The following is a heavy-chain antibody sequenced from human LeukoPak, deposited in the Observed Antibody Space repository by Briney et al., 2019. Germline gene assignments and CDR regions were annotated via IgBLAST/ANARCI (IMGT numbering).Heavy chain of an antibody. D-gene: IGHD2-2*01. CDR2: ISSNGSST. CDR1: GFTFSHYA. CDR3: ARDSITVSVGAFDI. Sequence: GGSLRLSCAASGFTFSHYAMHWVGQAPGKGLEYVSAISSNGSSTYYANSVKGRFTISRDNSKNTLYLQMGSLRAEDMGVYYCARDSITVSVGAFDIWGQGTMVIVSS. V-gene: IGHV3-64*01. J-gene: IGHJ3*02.